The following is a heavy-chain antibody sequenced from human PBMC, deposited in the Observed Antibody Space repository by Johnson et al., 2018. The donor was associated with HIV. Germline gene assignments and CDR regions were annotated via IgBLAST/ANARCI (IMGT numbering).Heavy chain of an antibody. CDR3: ARDRGIYEGAFDI. CDR1: GFTFDDYG. Sequence: VQLVESGGGVVRPGGSLRLSCAASGFTFDDYGMSWVRQAPGKGLEWVSVIYSGGSTYYADSVKGRFTISRDNSKNTLYLQMNSLRAEDTAVYYCARDRGIYEGAFDIWGQGTMVTVSS. CDR2: IYSGGST. J-gene: IGHJ3*02. D-gene: IGHD3-3*01. V-gene: IGHV3-66*01.